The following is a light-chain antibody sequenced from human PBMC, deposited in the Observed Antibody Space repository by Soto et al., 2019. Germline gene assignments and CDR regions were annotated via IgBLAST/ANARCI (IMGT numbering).Light chain of an antibody. V-gene: IGKV1-39*01. Sequence: DIQLTQSPSFLSASVGDRVTITCRASQSISSYLNWYRQQPGKAPKLLIYAASSLQSGVQSRFSGSGSGTDFTLTISSLQPEDFATYYCKQCYSSPLTFGGGTKVDIK. J-gene: IGKJ4*01. CDR2: AAS. CDR1: QSISSY. CDR3: KQCYSSPLT.